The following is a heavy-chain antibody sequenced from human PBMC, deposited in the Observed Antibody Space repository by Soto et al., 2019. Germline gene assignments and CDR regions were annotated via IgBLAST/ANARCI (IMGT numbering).Heavy chain of an antibody. CDR3: ARGPPLFDP. CDR1: GFPFSSYS. Sequence: PGGSLRLSCAASGFPFSSYSMNWVRQAPGKRLEWVSYISTTGDTIYYADSVKGRFTISRDNAKNSLYLHMNSLRAEDTALYYCARGPPLFDPWGQGTLVTVSS. CDR2: ISTTGDTI. V-gene: IGHV3-48*01. J-gene: IGHJ5*02.